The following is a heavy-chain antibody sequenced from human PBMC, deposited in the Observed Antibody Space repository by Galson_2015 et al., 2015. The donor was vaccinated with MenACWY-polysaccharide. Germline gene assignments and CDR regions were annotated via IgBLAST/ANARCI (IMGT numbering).Heavy chain of an antibody. Sequence: SLRLSCAGSGFNFGGNGLHWVRQAPGKGLEWVALIRNDGRKHYPDAVKGRFTISRDNSKNTLYLQMNSQRPEDTAVYYCARNPSRLDIAAASHWGQ. CDR2: IRNDGRK. V-gene: IGHV3-30*02. D-gene: IGHD6-13*01. CDR1: GFNFGGNG. J-gene: IGHJ1*01. CDR3: ARNPSRLDIAAASH.